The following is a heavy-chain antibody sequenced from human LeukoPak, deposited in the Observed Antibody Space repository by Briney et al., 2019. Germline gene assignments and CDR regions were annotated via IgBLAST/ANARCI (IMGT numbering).Heavy chain of an antibody. CDR1: GGSIYSYY. D-gene: IGHD6-19*01. CDR2: IYYSGST. CDR3: ARGMRAVAGTGLRYNWFDP. Sequence: SETLSLTCTVSGGSIYSYYWSWIRQPPGKGPEWIGYIYYSGSTNYNPSLKSRVTISLDTSKNQFSMKLSSVTAADTAVYYCARGMRAVAGTGLRYNWFDPWGQGTLVTVSS. J-gene: IGHJ5*02. V-gene: IGHV4-59*01.